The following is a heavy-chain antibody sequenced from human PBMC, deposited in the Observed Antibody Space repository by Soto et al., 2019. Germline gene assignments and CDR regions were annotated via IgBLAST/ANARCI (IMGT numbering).Heavy chain of an antibody. J-gene: IGHJ4*02. Sequence: GGSLRLSCAASEFTFSTYGMHWVRQAPGKGLEWVAVISYDGSNKYYADSVKGRFTISRDNSKNTLYLQINSLRVEDTAVYFCARDAGGSMPADYWGKGTLVTVSS. CDR2: ISYDGSNK. V-gene: IGHV3-30*03. CDR3: ARDAGGSMPADY. CDR1: EFTFSTYG. D-gene: IGHD2-2*01.